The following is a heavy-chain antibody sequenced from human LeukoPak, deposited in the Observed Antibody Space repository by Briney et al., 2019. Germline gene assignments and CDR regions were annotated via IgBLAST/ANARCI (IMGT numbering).Heavy chain of an antibody. D-gene: IGHD6-19*01. CDR3: ARDSSGWSIDY. V-gene: IGHV3-48*04. J-gene: IGHJ4*02. Sequence: PGGSLRLSCAASGFTFSSYSMNWVRQAPGKGLEWVSYISSSSSTIYYADSVKGRFTISRDNAKNSLYLQMNSLRAEDTAVYYCARDSSGWSIDYWGQGTLVTVSS. CDR2: ISSSSSTI. CDR1: GFTFSSYS.